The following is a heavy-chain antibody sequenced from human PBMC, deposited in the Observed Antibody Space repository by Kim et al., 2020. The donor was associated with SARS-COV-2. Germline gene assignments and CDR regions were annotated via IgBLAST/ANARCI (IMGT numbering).Heavy chain of an antibody. D-gene: IGHD1-1*01. J-gene: IGHJ4*02. CDR1: GGSISSYY. V-gene: IGHV4-59*13. CDR3: ARVHRNPSNHPYYFDY. Sequence: SETLSLTCTVSGGSISSYYWSWIRQPPGKGLEWIGYIYYSGSTNYNPSLKSRVTISVDTSKNQFSLKLSSVTAADTAVYYCARVHRNPSNHPYYFDYWGQGTLVTVSS. CDR2: IYYSGST.